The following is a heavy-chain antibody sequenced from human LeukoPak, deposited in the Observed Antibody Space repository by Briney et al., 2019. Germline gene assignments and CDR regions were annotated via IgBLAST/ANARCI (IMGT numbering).Heavy chain of an antibody. J-gene: IGHJ6*03. D-gene: IGHD4-11*01. Sequence: ASVKVSCKASGYTFTGYYIHWVRQAPGQGLEWMGWIKPNSGGTNYAQKFQGRVTMTRDTSISTAYMELSRLRSDDTAVYYCARAPSDYIGYYYYYMDVWGKGTTVTISS. CDR2: IKPNSGGT. CDR3: ARAPSDYIGYYYYYMDV. CDR1: GYTFTGYY. V-gene: IGHV1-2*02.